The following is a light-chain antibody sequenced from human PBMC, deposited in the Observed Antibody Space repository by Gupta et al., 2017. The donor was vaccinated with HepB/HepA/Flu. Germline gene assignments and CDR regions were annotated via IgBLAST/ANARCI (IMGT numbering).Light chain of an antibody. J-gene: IGLJ2*01. CDR1: SSDVGGYNY. Sequence: QSALTQPPSVSGSPGQSFTISCTATSSDVGGYNYVSWYQHHPGKAPKVMIYDVTSRPSGVSPRFSGSKSGNTASLTISGLQAEDEAYYYCSSYTSSSTVVFGGGTKLTVL. V-gene: IGLV2-14*03. CDR2: DVT. CDR3: SSYTSSSTVV.